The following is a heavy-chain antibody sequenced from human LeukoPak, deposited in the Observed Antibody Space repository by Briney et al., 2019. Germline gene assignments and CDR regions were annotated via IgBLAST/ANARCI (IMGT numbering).Heavy chain of an antibody. CDR1: GFTFNNYW. V-gene: IGHV3-7*01. D-gene: IGHD6-13*01. Sequence: GGSLRLSCAASGFTFNNYWMSWVRQAPGKGLEGVANIKQDGSEKCYVDSVKGRFTLSRDNAKNSPYLQMNSLRAEDTAVYYCARDQRGYSSSSGFDYWGQGTLVIVSS. J-gene: IGHJ4*02. CDR2: IKQDGSEK. CDR3: ARDQRGYSSSSGFDY.